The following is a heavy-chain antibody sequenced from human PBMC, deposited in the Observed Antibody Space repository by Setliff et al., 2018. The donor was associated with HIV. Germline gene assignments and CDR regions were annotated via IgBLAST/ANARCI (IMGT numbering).Heavy chain of an antibody. CDR3: ARRGIAAAGSDS. J-gene: IGHJ4*02. CDR1: GGSISSGSYF. D-gene: IGHD6-13*01. V-gene: IGHV4-39*01. Sequence: PSETLSLTCTVSGGSISSGSYFWTWIRQPAGKGLEWIGSIYYSGSTYYTPSLKSRVTISVDTSQNQFSLKLNSVTAADTAVYYCARRGIAAAGSDSWGQGTLVTVSS. CDR2: IYYSGST.